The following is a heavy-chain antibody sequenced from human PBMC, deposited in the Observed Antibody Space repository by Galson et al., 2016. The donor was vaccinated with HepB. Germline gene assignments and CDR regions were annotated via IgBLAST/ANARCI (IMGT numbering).Heavy chain of an antibody. D-gene: IGHD4-23*01. V-gene: IGHV3-7*01. J-gene: IGHJ2*01. CDR3: ARVFGADYGGIWYSDL. Sequence: SLRLSCAVSGFILTNYWMTWVRQAPGKGLEWVAIIQEAGSEKYDVGSVEGRFTISSDNPKNSVYLQMTSLRAEDTALYYCARVFGADYGGIWYSDLWGRGTLVTVSS. CDR1: GFILTNYW. CDR2: IQEAGSEK.